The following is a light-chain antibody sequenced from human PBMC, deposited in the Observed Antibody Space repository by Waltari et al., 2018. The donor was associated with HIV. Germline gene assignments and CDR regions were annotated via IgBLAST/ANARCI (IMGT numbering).Light chain of an antibody. V-gene: IGKV4-1*01. CDR2: WAS. Sequence: DIVMTQSPDSLAVSLGERATINCKSSQSVLYSSNNKNYLAWYQQKPGQPPKLLMYWASTRKSGIPDRFSGSGTETEFTLTISSLQAEDVAVYYCQQYYSTPPTFGGGTKVEIK. CDR3: QQYYSTPPT. J-gene: IGKJ4*01. CDR1: QSVLYSSNNKNY.